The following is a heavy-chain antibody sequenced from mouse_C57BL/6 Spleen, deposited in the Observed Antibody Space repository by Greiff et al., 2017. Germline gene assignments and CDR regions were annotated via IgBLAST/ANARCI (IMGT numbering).Heavy chain of an antibody. J-gene: IGHJ2*01. CDR1: GYTFTSYW. V-gene: IGHV1-64*01. CDR2: IHPNSGST. D-gene: IGHD4-1*01. CDR3: ARLGRDYFDY. Sequence: QVQLQQPGAELVKPGASVKLSCKASGYTFTSYWMHWVKQRPGQGLAWIGMIHPNSGSTNYNEKFKSKATLTVDKSSSTAYMQLSSLTSEDSAVYYCARLGRDYFDYWGQGTTLTVSS.